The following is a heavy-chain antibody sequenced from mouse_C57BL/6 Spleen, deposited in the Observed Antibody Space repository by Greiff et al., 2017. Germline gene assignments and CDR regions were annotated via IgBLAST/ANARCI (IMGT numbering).Heavy chain of an antibody. CDR3: TRSGSNGYFDG. CDR1: GYTFTDYE. D-gene: IGHD1-1*01. V-gene: IGHV1-15*01. Sequence: QVQLQQSGAELVRPGASVTLSCKASGYTFTDYEMHWVKQTPVHGLEWIGAIDPETGGTAYNQKFKGKAILTADKSSSTAYMELRSLTSEDSAVYYCTRSGSNGYFDGWGTGTTVTVSS. CDR2: IDPETGGT. J-gene: IGHJ1*03.